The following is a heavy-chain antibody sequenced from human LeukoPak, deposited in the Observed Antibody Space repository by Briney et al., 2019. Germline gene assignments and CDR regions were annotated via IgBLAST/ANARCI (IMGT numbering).Heavy chain of an antibody. J-gene: IGHJ4*02. V-gene: IGHV1-69*06. Sequence: GASVKVSCKASGGTFSSYEISWVRQAPGQGLEWMGGIIPMFGTANYAQKFQGRVTITADKSTSTAYMELSSLRSEDTAVYYCAREKGRKYYDSSGYFLGYWGQGTLVTVSS. CDR3: AREKGRKYYDSSGYFLGY. CDR1: GGTFSSYE. D-gene: IGHD3-22*01. CDR2: IIPMFGTA.